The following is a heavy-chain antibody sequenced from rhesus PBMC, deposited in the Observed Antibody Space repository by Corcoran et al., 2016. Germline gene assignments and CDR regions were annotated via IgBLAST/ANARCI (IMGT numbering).Heavy chain of an antibody. Sequence: QVQLVQSGAEVKKPGASVKLSCKASGYTFSSYSINWVRQAPGQGLEWIGWSNPSNGNTADAQKFQGRVTLTRDTSTSTVYMEVSSLRSEDTAVYYCARGSYYFDYWGQGVLVTVSP. CDR2: SNPSNGNT. J-gene: IGHJ4*01. V-gene: IGHV1-200*01. D-gene: IGHD2-15*01. CDR3: ARGSYYFDY. CDR1: GYTFSSYS.